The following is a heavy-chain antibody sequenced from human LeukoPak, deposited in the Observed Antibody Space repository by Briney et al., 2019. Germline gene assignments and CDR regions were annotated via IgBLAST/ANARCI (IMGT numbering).Heavy chain of an antibody. V-gene: IGHV4-34*01. CDR1: GGSFSGYY. D-gene: IGHD2-2*01. CDR2: INHSGST. J-gene: IGHJ5*02. CDR3: GRVAPRAIVVRGTNWFDP. Sequence: SETLSLTCAVYGGSFSGYYWSWIRQPPGKGLEWIGEINHSGSTNYNPSLKSRVTISVDTSKNQFSLKLSSVTAADTAVYYCGRVAPRAIVVRGTNWFDPWGQGTLVTVSS.